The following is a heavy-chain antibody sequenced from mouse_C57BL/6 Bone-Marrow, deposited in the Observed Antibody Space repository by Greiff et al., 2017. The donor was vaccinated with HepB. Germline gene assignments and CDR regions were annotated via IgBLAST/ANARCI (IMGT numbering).Heavy chain of an antibody. D-gene: IGHD2-3*01. CDR3: ARDDGYFLYYFDY. CDR1: GYTFTSYW. Sequence: VQLQQPGAELVKPGASVKMSCKASGYTFTSYWITWVKQRPGQGLEWIGDIYPGSGSTNYNEKFKSKAALTVDTSSSTAYMQLSSLTSEDSAVYYGARDDGYFLYYFDYWGQGTTLTVSS. V-gene: IGHV1-55*01. CDR2: IYPGSGST. J-gene: IGHJ2*01.